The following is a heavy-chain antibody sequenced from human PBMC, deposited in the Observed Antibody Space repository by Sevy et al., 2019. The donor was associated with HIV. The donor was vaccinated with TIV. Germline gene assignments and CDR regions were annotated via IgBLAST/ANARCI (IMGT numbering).Heavy chain of an antibody. CDR3: AKGSLGIAVAVYFDY. D-gene: IGHD6-19*01. J-gene: IGHJ4*02. CDR1: GFTFSSYA. V-gene: IGHV3-23*01. CDR2: ISVGGGST. Sequence: GGSLRLSCAASGFTFSSYAMSWVRQAPGKGLEWVSAISVGGGSTYYADSVKGRFTISRDNSKNTLYLQMNSLRAEDTAVYYCAKGSLGIAVAVYFDYWGQGTLVTVSS.